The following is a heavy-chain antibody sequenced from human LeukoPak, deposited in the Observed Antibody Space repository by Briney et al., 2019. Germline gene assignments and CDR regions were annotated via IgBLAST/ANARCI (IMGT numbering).Heavy chain of an antibody. D-gene: IGHD5/OR15-5a*01. CDR1: GFTFSSSW. J-gene: IGHJ4*02. CDR2: INSDGSTT. V-gene: IGHV3-74*01. CDR3: ARSNVWAFDF. Sequence: GGSLRLSCAASGFTFSSSWMHWVRRAPGKGLVWVSRINSDGSTTTYTDSVKGRFTVSRDNAKNTLYLQMSSLRAEDTAVYYCARSNVWAFDFGGQGTLVTVSS.